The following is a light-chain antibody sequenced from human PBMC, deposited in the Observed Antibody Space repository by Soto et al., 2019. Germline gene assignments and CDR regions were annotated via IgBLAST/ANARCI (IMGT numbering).Light chain of an antibody. J-gene: IGKJ2*01. CDR2: DAS. Sequence: DIQMTQSPSSLSASVGARVTITCQASQDIKSNMNWLQQKPGEAPQLLIYDASKLETGVPSRFSGSGSGTDFTFTITSLEPEDVATYFCQQYDYPPYTFGQGTKLEIK. CDR1: QDIKSN. V-gene: IGKV1-33*01. CDR3: QQYDYPPYT.